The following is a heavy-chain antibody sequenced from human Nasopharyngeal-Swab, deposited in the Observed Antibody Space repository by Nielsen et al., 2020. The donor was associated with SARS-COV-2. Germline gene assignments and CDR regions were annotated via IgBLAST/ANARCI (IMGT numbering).Heavy chain of an antibody. CDR3: AKAYLVAAAGTMGC. J-gene: IGHJ4*02. Sequence: ESLKISCAASGFTFSSYAMSWVRQAPGKGLEWVSAISGSGGSTYYADSVKGRFTISRDNSKNTLYLQMNSLRAEDTAVYYCAKAYLVAAAGTMGCWGQGTLVTVSS. D-gene: IGHD6-13*01. V-gene: IGHV3-23*01. CDR1: GFTFSSYA. CDR2: ISGSGGST.